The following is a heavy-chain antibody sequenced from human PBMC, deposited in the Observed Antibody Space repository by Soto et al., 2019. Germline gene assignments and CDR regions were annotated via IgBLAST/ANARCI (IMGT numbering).Heavy chain of an antibody. Sequence: GGSLRLSCASSGFTFSSYGMHLVRQAPGKGLEWVAVISYDGSNKYYADSVKGRFTISRDNSKNTLYLQMNSLRAEDTAVYYCAKDRSIAAAGYFDYWGQGTLVTVSS. D-gene: IGHD6-13*01. CDR2: ISYDGSNK. CDR3: AKDRSIAAAGYFDY. V-gene: IGHV3-30*18. J-gene: IGHJ4*02. CDR1: GFTFSSYG.